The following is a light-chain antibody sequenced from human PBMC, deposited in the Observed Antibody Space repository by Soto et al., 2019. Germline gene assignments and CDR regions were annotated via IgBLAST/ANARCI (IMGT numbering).Light chain of an antibody. Sequence: DIQMTQSPSSVSASVGDRVTITCRASQGIDTWLAWFQQKPGEAPRLLVYDTSSLQSRVPSRFSGSRSGTLFTLTISSLQPEDFATYFCQQANSFPFTFGPGTKVDIK. J-gene: IGKJ3*01. V-gene: IGKV1D-12*01. CDR3: QQANSFPFT. CDR2: DTS. CDR1: QGIDTW.